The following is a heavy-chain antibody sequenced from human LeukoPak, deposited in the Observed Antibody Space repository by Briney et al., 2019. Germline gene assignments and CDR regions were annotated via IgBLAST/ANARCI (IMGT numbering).Heavy chain of an antibody. V-gene: IGHV3-48*03. CDR1: GFTFSSYE. CDR2: ISSSGSTI. J-gene: IGHJ4*02. Sequence: PGGSLRLSCAASGFTFSSYEMNWVRQAPGKGLEWVSYISSSGSTIYYADSVKGRFTISRDNAKNSLFLQMDSLRVEDTAVYYCVRDSYTNTWHFQDKDYWGQGTLVTVSS. D-gene: IGHD2-2*02. CDR3: VRDSYTNTWHFQDKDY.